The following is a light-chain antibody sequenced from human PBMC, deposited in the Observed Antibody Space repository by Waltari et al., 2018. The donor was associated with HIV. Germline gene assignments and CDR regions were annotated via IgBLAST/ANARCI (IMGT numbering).Light chain of an antibody. CDR3: SSYTTRASVV. V-gene: IGLV2-14*01. CDR1: TNDISTYNF. J-gene: IGLJ2*01. Sequence: QSALTQPASVSGSPGQSITISCTGPTNDISTYNFVFWYQQSPGGAPKLIIFEVNSRPSGISDRFPGSKSGDTASLTISGLQAEDEAVYFCSSYTTRASVVFGGGTKLTVL. CDR2: EVN.